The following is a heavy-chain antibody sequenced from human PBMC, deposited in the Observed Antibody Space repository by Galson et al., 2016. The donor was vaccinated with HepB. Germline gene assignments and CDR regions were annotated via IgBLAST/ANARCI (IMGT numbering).Heavy chain of an antibody. CDR2: IWYDGSKK. Sequence: SLRLSCAASGFTLSSYGMHWVRQAPGKGLEWVAHIWYDGSKKYYADSVKGRFTISRDNSKNTLYLQMNSLRAEDTAVYYCARDRRVFGVLIIPDYWGQGTLVTV. V-gene: IGHV3-33*01. D-gene: IGHD3-3*01. J-gene: IGHJ4*02. CDR3: ARDRRVFGVLIIPDY. CDR1: GFTLSSYG.